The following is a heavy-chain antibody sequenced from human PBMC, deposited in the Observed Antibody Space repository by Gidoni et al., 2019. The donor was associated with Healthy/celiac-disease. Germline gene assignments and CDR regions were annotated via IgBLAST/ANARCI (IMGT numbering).Heavy chain of an antibody. D-gene: IGHD3-3*01. V-gene: IGHV3-33*01. J-gene: IGHJ4*02. CDR1: GFPFSSYG. CDR2: IWYDGSNK. Sequence: QVQLVESGGGVVQPGRSLRLSCAASGFPFSSYGMHWVRQAPGKGLEWVAVIWYDGSNKYYADSVKGRFTISRDNSKNTLYLQMNSLRAEDTAVYYCARDLQYYDFWSGVDYWGQGTLVTVSS. CDR3: ARDLQYYDFWSGVDY.